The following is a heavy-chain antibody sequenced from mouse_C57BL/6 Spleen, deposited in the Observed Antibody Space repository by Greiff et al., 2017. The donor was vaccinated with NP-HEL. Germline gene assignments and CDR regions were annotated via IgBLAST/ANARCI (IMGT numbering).Heavy chain of an antibody. D-gene: IGHD2-2*01. Sequence: QVQLQQPGAELVKPGASVKMSCKASGYTFTSYWITWVKQRPGQGLEWIGDIYPGSGSTNYNEKFKSKATLTVDTSSSTAYMQLSSLTSEDSAVYDCARGGYYGYGGGYFDYWGQGTTLTVSS. CDR3: ARGGYYGYGGGYFDY. J-gene: IGHJ2*01. CDR2: IYPGSGST. V-gene: IGHV1-55*01. CDR1: GYTFTSYW.